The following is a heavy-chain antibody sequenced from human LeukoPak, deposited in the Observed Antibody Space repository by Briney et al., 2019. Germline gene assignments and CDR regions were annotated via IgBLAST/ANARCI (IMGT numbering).Heavy chain of an antibody. Sequence: ASVEVSCKASGYTFTGYYMHWVRQAPGQGVEWMGWINPNSGGTNYAQKLQGRVTVTTDTSTSTAYMELRSLRSDDTAVYYCASGRSGGSCYPPFDYWGQGTLVTVSS. D-gene: IGHD2-15*01. J-gene: IGHJ4*02. V-gene: IGHV1-2*02. CDR1: GYTFTGYY. CDR2: INPNSGGT. CDR3: ASGRSGGSCYPPFDY.